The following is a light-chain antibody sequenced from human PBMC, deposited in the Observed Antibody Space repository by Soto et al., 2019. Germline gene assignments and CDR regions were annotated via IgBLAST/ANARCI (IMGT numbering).Light chain of an antibody. CDR3: QQAYSFPIT. J-gene: IGKJ5*01. CDR2: AAS. Sequence: DIQITQSPSTLSGSVGDRVTITCRASQTISSWLAWYQQKPGKAPKLLIHAASRLQRGVPSRFSGSGSGTDFTLTINGLQPEDFATYYCQQAYSFPITFGQGTRLEI. CDR1: QTISSW. V-gene: IGKV1-12*01.